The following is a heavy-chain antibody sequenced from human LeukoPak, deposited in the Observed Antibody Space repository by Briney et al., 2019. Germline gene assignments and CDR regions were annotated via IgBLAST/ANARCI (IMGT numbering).Heavy chain of an antibody. D-gene: IGHD3-10*01. Sequence: PSETLSLTCTVSGYSISSGYYWGWIRQPPGKGLEWIGSIYHSGSTYYNPSLKSRVTISVDTSKNQFSLKLSSVTAADTAVYYCARGRVLLWFGELARWDVWGQGTTVTVSS. J-gene: IGHJ6*02. V-gene: IGHV4-38-2*02. CDR2: IYHSGST. CDR3: ARGRVLLWFGELARWDV. CDR1: GYSISSGYY.